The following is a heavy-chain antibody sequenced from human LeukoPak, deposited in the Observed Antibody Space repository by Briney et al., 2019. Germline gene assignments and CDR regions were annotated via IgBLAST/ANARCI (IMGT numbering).Heavy chain of an antibody. Sequence: ASVKVSCKASGGTFSSYAISWVRQAPGQGLEWMGGIIPIFGTANYAQKFQGRVTITADESTSTAYMELSSLRAEDTAVYYCARDQIAAAGTELGEYYYYGMDVWGQGTTVTVSS. J-gene: IGHJ6*02. V-gene: IGHV1-69*13. CDR3: ARDQIAAAGTELGEYYYYGMDV. CDR2: IIPIFGTA. D-gene: IGHD6-13*01. CDR1: GGTFSSYA.